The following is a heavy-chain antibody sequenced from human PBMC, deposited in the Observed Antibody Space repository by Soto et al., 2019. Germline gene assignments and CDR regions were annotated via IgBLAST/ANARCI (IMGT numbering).Heavy chain of an antibody. V-gene: IGHV3-23*04. Sequence: EVQLVESGGGLVQPGRSLRLSCAASGFTFYSYAMTWVRQAPGKGLEWVSTISGSGGSTYIADSVKGRFTISRDNSKNTLYLQMNSLRAEDTVVYSCARVWERTVTTRNYFYGMDVWGQGTTVTVSS. CDR3: ARVWERTVTTRNYFYGMDV. D-gene: IGHD4-17*01. CDR1: GFTFYSYA. CDR2: ISGSGGST. J-gene: IGHJ6*02.